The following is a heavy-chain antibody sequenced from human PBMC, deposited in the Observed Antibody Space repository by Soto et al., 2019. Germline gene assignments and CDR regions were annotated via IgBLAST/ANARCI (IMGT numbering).Heavy chain of an antibody. CDR3: ARGGSGSGFDY. Sequence: SVKVYCKASGYTFTTYDISRVRQAPGQGLEWMGWISGNNGNTNYAQKLQGRVTMTRDTSTSTAYMDLRSLRSDDTAVYYCARGGSGSGFDYWGQGTLVTVSS. CDR2: ISGNNGNT. J-gene: IGHJ4*02. CDR1: GYTFTTYD. D-gene: IGHD3-10*01. V-gene: IGHV1-18*04.